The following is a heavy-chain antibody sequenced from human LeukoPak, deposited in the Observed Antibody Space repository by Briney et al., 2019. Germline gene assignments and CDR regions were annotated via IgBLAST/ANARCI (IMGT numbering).Heavy chain of an antibody. CDR2: IIPIFGTA. CDR1: GGTFSSYA. CDR3: ARDYAFGGVN. J-gene: IGHJ4*02. Sequence: SVTVSCKASGGTFSSYAISWVRQAPGQGLEWMGGIIPIFGTANYAQKFQGRVTITADESTSTAYMELSSLRSEDTAVYYCARDYAFGGVNWGQGTLVTVSS. V-gene: IGHV1-69*13. D-gene: IGHD3-16*01.